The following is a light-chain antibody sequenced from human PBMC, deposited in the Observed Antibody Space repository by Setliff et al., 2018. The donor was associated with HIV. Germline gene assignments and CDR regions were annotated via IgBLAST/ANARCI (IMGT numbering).Light chain of an antibody. J-gene: IGKJ4*01. CDR3: QQYNTYPLT. CDR1: QSIRTW. V-gene: IGKV1-5*03. CDR2: KAS. Sequence: DTQMTQSPSTLSASVGDRVTITCRASQSIRTWLAWYQQKPGKAPKLLIYKASSLQTGVPSRFSGSGSGTEFTLTISSLQPGDFATYYCQQYNTYPLTVGGGTKVDIK.